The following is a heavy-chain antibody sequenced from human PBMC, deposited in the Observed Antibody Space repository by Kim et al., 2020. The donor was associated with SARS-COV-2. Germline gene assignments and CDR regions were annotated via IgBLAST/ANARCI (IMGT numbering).Heavy chain of an antibody. J-gene: IGHJ4*02. D-gene: IGHD1-1*01. CDR3: ARDSRRTGTPDY. V-gene: IGHV1-2*06. Sequence: ASVKVSCKASGYTFTGYYMHWVRQAPGQGLEWMGRINPNSGGTNYAQKFQGRVTMTRDTSISTAYMELSRLRSDDTAVYYCARDSRRTGTPDYWGQGTLVTVSS. CDR1: GYTFTGYY. CDR2: INPNSGGT.